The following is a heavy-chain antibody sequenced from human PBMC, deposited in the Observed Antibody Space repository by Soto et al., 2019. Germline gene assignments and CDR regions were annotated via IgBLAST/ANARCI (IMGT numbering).Heavy chain of an antibody. Sequence: GASVKVSCKASGYAFSHYGISWVRLAPGQGLEWMGWIGVYNGKTNYAQKLQGRVTMTTDTSMSTAYMELRSLRPDDTAVYYCARDLDGSGSYYTDFWGQGTLVTVSS. CDR3: ARDLDGSGSYYTDF. CDR1: GYAFSHYG. J-gene: IGHJ4*02. D-gene: IGHD3-10*01. V-gene: IGHV1-18*01. CDR2: IGVYNGKT.